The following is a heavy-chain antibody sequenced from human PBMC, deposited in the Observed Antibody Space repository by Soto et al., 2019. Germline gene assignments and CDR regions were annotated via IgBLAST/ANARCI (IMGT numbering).Heavy chain of an antibody. CDR2: ISGSGGST. CDR3: AKIRTYSGYDYIFDY. Sequence: GGSLRLSCAASGFNFSSYAMSWVRQAPGKGLEWVSAISGSGGSTYYADSVKGRFTISRDNSKNTLYLQMNSLRAEDTAVYYCAKIRTYSGYDYIFDYWGQGTLVTVSS. CDR1: GFNFSSYA. D-gene: IGHD5-12*01. J-gene: IGHJ4*02. V-gene: IGHV3-23*01.